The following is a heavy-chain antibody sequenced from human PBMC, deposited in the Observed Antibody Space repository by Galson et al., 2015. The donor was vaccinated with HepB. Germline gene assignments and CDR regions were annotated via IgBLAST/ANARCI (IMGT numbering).Heavy chain of an antibody. D-gene: IGHD3-10*01. CDR2: VSSTGTTM. CDR3: ARVYFGSGSSSAYWYFDL. V-gene: IGHV3-48*02. J-gene: IGHJ2*01. Sequence: SCKASLGTFNSYTMNWVRQAPGKGLESVSYVSSTGTTMYYADSAKGRFTISRDNAQNSLYLQMNSLRDEDTAVYYCARVYFGSGSSSAYWYFDLWGRGALVTVSS. CDR1: LGTFNSYT.